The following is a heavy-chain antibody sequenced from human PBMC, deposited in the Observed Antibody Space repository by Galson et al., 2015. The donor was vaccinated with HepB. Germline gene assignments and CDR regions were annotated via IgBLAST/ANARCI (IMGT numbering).Heavy chain of an antibody. Sequence: SLRLSCAASGFTFSSYAMHWVRQAPGKGLEWVAVISYDGSNTYYADSVKGRFTISRDNSKNTLYLQMNSLRAEDTAVYYCARDRDTISSDGMDVWGQGTTVTVSS. CDR3: ARDRDTISSDGMDV. CDR2: ISYDGSNT. V-gene: IGHV3-30*04. D-gene: IGHD3-9*01. CDR1: GFTFSSYA. J-gene: IGHJ6*02.